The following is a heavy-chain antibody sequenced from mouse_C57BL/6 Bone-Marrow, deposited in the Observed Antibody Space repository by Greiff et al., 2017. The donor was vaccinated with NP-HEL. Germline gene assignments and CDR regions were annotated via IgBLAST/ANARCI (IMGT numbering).Heavy chain of an antibody. CDR2: IYPRSGNT. V-gene: IGHV1-81*01. CDR3: ARYPHYGSSYVGYAMDY. Sequence: QVQLQQSGAELARPGASVKLSCKASGYTFTSYGISWVKQRTGQGLEWIGEIYPRSGNTYYNEKFKGKATLTADKSSSTAYMELRSLTSEYSAVYFCARYPHYGSSYVGYAMDYWGQGTSVTVSS. J-gene: IGHJ4*01. D-gene: IGHD1-1*01. CDR1: GYTFTSYG.